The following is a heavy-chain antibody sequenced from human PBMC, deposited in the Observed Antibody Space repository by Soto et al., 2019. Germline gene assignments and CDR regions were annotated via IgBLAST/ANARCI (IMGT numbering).Heavy chain of an antibody. CDR3: ARIPGP. D-gene: IGHD2-21*01. Sequence: SETLSLTCAVSGDSISSGGYSWSWIRQPPGKGLEWIGYIYHSVSTYYNPSLKSRVTISVDRSKNQFSLKLSSVTAADTAVYFCARIPGPWGQGTLVTVS. J-gene: IGHJ5*02. CDR1: GDSISSGGYS. CDR2: IYHSVST. V-gene: IGHV4-30-2*01.